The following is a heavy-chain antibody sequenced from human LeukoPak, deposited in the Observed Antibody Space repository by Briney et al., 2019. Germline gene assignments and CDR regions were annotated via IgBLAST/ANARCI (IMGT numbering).Heavy chain of an antibody. J-gene: IGHJ4*02. CDR2: INTDGSIT. CDR3: ASEGSYDSRNSYIPDC. V-gene: IGHV3-74*01. Sequence: PGGSLRLSCAASGFTFSSFWMHWVRQAPGKGLVCVSRINTDGSITNYADSVKGRFTISRDNAKNTLYLQMNSLRAEDTAVYYCASEGSYDSRNSYIPDCWGQGTLVTVSS. CDR1: GFTFSSFW. D-gene: IGHD3-10*01.